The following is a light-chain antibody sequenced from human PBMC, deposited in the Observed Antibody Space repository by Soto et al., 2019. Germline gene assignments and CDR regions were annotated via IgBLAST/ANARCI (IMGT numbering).Light chain of an antibody. V-gene: IGLV2-14*01. Sequence: QSALTQPASVSGSPGQSITISCTGTNSDVGGYNYVSWYQQHPGKAPKLMIYDVSNRPSGISNRFSGSKSGNTASLTISGLQAEDVADYDCRSSTSGSTAFYVVGPGTNVTVL. CDR2: DVS. CDR1: NSDVGGYNY. CDR3: RSSTSGSTAFYV. J-gene: IGLJ1*01.